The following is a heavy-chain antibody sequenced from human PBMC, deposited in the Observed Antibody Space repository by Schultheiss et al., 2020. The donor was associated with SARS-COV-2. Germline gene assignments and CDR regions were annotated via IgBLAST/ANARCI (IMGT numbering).Heavy chain of an antibody. CDR3: ARVNWGPEGAFDI. Sequence: ASVKVSCKASGYTFTSYDINWVRQATGQGLEWMGRINPNSGGTNYAQKFQGRVTMTRDTSITTAYMELSSLRSDDTAVYYCARVNWGPEGAFDIWGQGTMVTVSS. V-gene: IGHV1-2*06. CDR2: INPNSGGT. D-gene: IGHD7-27*01. J-gene: IGHJ3*02. CDR1: GYTFTSYD.